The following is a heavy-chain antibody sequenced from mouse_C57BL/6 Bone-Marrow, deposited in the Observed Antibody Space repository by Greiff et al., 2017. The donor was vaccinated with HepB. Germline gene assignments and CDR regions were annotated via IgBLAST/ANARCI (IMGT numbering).Heavy chain of an antibody. CDR2: IDPSDSET. CDR1: GYTFTSYW. Sequence: QVQLKQPGAELVRPGSSVKLSCKASGYTFTSYWMHWVKQRPIQGLEWIGNIDPSDSETHYNQKFKDKATLTVDKSSSTAYMQLSSLTSEDSAVYYCARGDYLWYFDVWGTGTTVTVSS. V-gene: IGHV1-52*01. D-gene: IGHD1-1*02. J-gene: IGHJ1*03. CDR3: ARGDYLWYFDV.